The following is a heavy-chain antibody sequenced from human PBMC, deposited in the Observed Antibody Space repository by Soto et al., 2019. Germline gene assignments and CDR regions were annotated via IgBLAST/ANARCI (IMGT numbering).Heavy chain of an antibody. V-gene: IGHV1-2*04. Sequence: ASVKVSCKASGYTFTGYYMHWVRQAPGQGLGWMGWINPNSGGTNYAQKFQGWVTMTRDTSISTAYMELSRLRSDDTAVYYCARESENSSGWYYYYGMDVWGQGTTVTVSS. CDR1: GYTFTGYY. D-gene: IGHD6-19*01. J-gene: IGHJ6*02. CDR2: INPNSGGT. CDR3: ARESENSSGWYYYYGMDV.